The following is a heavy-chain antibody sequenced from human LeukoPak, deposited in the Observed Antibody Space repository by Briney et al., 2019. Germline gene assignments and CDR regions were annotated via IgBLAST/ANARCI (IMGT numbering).Heavy chain of an antibody. J-gene: IGHJ4*02. V-gene: IGHV4-59*01. CDR1: GDSFSYFY. Sequence: SQTLSLTCTVSGDSFSYFYWSWIRQPPGKGLEWIGYIYNSGSTNYNPSLKSRVTISLDTSKNQFSLKLSSVTAADTAVYYCARGVVAAAGRTFDFWGQGTLVTVSS. CDR2: IYNSGST. D-gene: IGHD6-13*01. CDR3: ARGVVAAAGRTFDF.